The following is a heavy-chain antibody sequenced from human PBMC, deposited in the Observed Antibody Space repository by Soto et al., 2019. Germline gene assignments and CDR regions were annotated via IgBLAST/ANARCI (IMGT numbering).Heavy chain of an antibody. J-gene: IGHJ4*02. CDR2: IDSDGSDA. CDR1: GFTFSNYL. V-gene: IGHV3-74*01. CDR3: ARDGYIGFAY. Sequence: EVQLVESGGGLVQPGGSLRLSCAASGFTFSNYLMHWVRQGPGKGLVWVSRIDSDGSDAIYADSVKGRFTISRDNAKSKLFLQMHSMRAEGMGVYYCARDGYIGFAYWGQGTLVTVSS. D-gene: IGHD5-12*01.